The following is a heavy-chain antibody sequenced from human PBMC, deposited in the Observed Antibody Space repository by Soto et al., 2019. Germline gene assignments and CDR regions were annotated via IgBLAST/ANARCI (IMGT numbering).Heavy chain of an antibody. Sequence: TGGSLRLSCAASGFTFSSYAMHWVRQAPGKGLEWVAVISYDGSNKYYADSVKGRFTISRDNSKNTLYLQMNSLRAEDTAVYYCARRNYYYYGMDVWGQGTTVTVSS. CDR2: ISYDGSNK. V-gene: IGHV3-30-3*01. J-gene: IGHJ6*02. CDR1: GFTFSSYA. CDR3: ARRNYYYYGMDV.